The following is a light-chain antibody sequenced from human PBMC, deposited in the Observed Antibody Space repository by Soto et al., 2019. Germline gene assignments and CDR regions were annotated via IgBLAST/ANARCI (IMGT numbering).Light chain of an antibody. CDR1: SSDVGGYNY. V-gene: IGLV2-14*01. CDR3: SSYTSSITCYV. Sequence: QSVLTQPASVSGSPGQSITISCTGTSSDVGGYNYVSWYQQHPGKAPKLMIYEVSNRPSGVSNRFSGSKSGNTASLTISGLQAEDEADYYCSSYTSSITCYVFGTGTKLTVL. CDR2: EVS. J-gene: IGLJ1*01.